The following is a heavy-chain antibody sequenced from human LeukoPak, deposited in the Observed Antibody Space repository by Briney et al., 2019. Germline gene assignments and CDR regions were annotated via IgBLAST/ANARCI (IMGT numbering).Heavy chain of an antibody. CDR2: ISTGNII. D-gene: IGHD3-22*01. CDR3: ARARPYYYDSSGYHLDAFDI. CDR1: GFTFSDYY. J-gene: IGHJ3*02. Sequence: GGSLRLSCAASGFTFSDYYMTWIRQAPGKGLEWVSYISTGNIIYYADSVKGRFTISRDNAKNSLYLQMSSLRAEDTAVYYCARARPYYYDSSGYHLDAFDIWGQGTMVTVSS. V-gene: IGHV3-11*01.